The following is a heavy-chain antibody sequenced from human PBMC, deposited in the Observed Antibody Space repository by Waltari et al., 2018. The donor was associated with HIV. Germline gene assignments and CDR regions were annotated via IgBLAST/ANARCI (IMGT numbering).Heavy chain of an antibody. CDR2: ISSDGNED. CDR1: HCILSTYC. J-gene: IGHJ3*01. Sequence: VHLVASGGVLVQPGGSLSLSCPVSHCILSTYCLSWVRQAPGKGLEWVADISSDGNEDFYADSLKGRFVISRDNVKNSLFLQLSHLRVDDTAVYYCARGAVYSSGPYDAFDVWGQGTLVTVSS. D-gene: IGHD6-19*01. CDR3: ARGAVYSSGPYDAFDV. V-gene: IGHV3-7*04.